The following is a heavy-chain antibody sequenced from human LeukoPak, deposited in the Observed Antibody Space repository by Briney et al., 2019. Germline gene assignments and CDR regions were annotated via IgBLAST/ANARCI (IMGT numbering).Heavy chain of an antibody. CDR3: AREIVAAITGYYYYYYMDV. CDR2: IYTSGST. Sequence: PSETLSLTCTVSGGSISSYYWSWIRQPAGKGLEWIGRIYTSGSTNYNPSLKSRVTMSVDTSKNQFSLKLSSVTAADTAVYYCAREIVAAITGYYYYYYMDVWGKGTTVTVSS. V-gene: IGHV4-4*07. D-gene: IGHD1-26*01. J-gene: IGHJ6*03. CDR1: GGSISSYY.